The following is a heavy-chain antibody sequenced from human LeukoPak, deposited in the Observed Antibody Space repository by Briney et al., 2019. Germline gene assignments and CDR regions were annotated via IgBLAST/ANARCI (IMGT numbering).Heavy chain of an antibody. V-gene: IGHV3-64*02. Sequence: PGGSLRLSCAASGLTFTNHPMHWVRQTSGKRLEYVSAISPSGDRTWYADSVKGRFTISRDNSKNTMYLQMGSLRDEDSAAYYCARVYLERLTAGYFDHWGQGTWVTVSP. CDR1: GLTFTNHP. J-gene: IGHJ4*02. D-gene: IGHD2-8*01. CDR3: ARVYLERLTAGYFDH. CDR2: ISPSGDRT.